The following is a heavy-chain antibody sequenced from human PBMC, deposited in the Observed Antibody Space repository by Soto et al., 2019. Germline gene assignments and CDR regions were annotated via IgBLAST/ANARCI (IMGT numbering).Heavy chain of an antibody. CDR2: VSLRGGTT. D-gene: IGHD2-2*01. CDR3: AKEETSALIVD. V-gene: IGHV3-23*01. Sequence: PGGSLRLSCAASGFSFSSHVMSWVRQAPGKGLEWVSTVSLRGGTTYYADSVKGRFTISRDNSKNTLYLQMSSLRAEDTAVYYCAKEETSALIVDWGQGTLVTVSS. CDR1: GFSFSSHV. J-gene: IGHJ4*02.